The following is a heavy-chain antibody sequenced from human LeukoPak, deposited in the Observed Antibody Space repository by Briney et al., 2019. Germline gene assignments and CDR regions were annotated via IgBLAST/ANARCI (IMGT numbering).Heavy chain of an antibody. CDR2: IYTSGST. CDR3: ARDRILPVPVAFDY. J-gene: IGHJ4*02. Sequence: SETLSLTCTVSGGSISSNSYYWSWIRQPAGKGLEWIGRIYTSGSTNYNPSLKSRVTISVDTSKNQFSLKLSSVTAADTAVYYCARDRILPVPVAFDYWGQGTLVTVSS. CDR1: GGSISSNSYY. V-gene: IGHV4-61*02. D-gene: IGHD2-2*01.